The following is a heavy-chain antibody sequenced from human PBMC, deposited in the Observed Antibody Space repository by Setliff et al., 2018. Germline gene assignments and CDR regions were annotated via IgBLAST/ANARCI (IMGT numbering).Heavy chain of an antibody. V-gene: IGHV4-31*03. CDR2: IYYSGST. CDR1: GGSISSGGYY. D-gene: IGHD2-2*03. Sequence: PSETLSLTCTVSGGSISSGGYYWSWSRQHPGKGLEWIGYIYYSGSTYYNPSLKSRATISVDTSKNQFSLKLSSVTAADTAVYYCARGLGIVVVPAAIGCWFDPWGQGTLVTVSS. J-gene: IGHJ5*02. CDR3: ARGLGIVVVPAAIGCWFDP.